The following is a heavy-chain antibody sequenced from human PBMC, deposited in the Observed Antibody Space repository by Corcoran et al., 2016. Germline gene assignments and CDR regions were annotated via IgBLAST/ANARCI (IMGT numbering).Heavy chain of an antibody. V-gene: IGHV3-7*01. CDR2: IKQDGSEK. Sequence: EVQLVESGGGLVQPGGSLRLSCAASGFTFSSYWMSWVRQAAGKGLEWVANIKQDGSEKHYVDSVKGRFTISRDNAKNSLYPQMNSLRAEDTAVYYCATDELVTVPVFQHWGQGTLVTVSS. CDR3: ATDELVTVPVFQH. CDR1: GFTFSSYW. D-gene: IGHD2-21*02. J-gene: IGHJ1*01.